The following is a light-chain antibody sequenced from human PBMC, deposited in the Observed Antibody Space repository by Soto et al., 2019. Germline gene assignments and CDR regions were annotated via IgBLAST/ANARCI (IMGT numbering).Light chain of an antibody. CDR3: SSYTSSSTLV. V-gene: IGLV2-14*01. CDR2: DVS. CDR1: SSDVGGYNY. J-gene: IGLJ1*01. Sequence: QSALTQPASVSGSPGQSITISCTGTSSDVGGYNYVSWYQQHLGKAPKRMMYDVSNRPSGVSNRFSGSKSGNTASLTICGFLAEDEADYYCSSYTSSSTLVFGTGTKVTVL.